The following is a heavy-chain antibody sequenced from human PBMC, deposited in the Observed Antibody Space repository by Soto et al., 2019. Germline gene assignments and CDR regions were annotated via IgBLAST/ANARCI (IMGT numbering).Heavy chain of an antibody. D-gene: IGHD6-19*01. V-gene: IGHV4-39*01. CDR2: IYYSGST. CDR1: GGSISSSSYY. CDR3: ARQRTPSAVVFDY. Sequence: PSETLSLTCTVSGGSISSSSYYWGWIRQPPGKGLEWIGSIYYSGSTYYNPSLKSRVTISVDTSKNQFSLKLSSVTAADTAVYYCARQRTPSAVVFDYWGQGTLVTVSS. J-gene: IGHJ4*02.